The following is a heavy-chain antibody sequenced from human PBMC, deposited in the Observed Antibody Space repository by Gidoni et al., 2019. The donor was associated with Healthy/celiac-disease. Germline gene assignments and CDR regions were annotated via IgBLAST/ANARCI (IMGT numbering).Heavy chain of an antibody. CDR1: GFTVSSNY. Sequence: EVQLVESGGGLVQPGGSLRLSFAAYGFTVSSNYMSWVRQAPGKGLELVSVIYRGGSTYYADSVKGRFTISRDNSKNTLYLQMNSLRAEDTAVYYCARSAGLDVWGQGTTVTVSS. CDR3: ARSAGLDV. V-gene: IGHV3-66*01. J-gene: IGHJ6*02. CDR2: IYRGGST.